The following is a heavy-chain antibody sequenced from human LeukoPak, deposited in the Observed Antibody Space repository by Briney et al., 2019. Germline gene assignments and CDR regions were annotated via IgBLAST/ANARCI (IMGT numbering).Heavy chain of an antibody. CDR3: ARDLGDGDCSSTSCPGAFDI. CDR2: IYTSGST. J-gene: IGHJ3*02. CDR1: GGSISSGSYY. Sequence: SETLSLTCTVSGGSISSGSYYWSWIRQPAGKGLEWIGRIYTSGSTNYNPSLKSRVTISVDTSKNQFSLKLSPVTAADTAVYYCARDLGDGDCSSTSCPGAFDIWGQGTMVTVSS. V-gene: IGHV4-61*02. D-gene: IGHD2-2*01.